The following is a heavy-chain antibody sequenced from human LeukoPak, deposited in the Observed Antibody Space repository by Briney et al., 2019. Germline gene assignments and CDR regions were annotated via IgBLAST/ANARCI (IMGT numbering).Heavy chain of an antibody. CDR1: GYTFTSYV. CDR2: INAGDGNT. V-gene: IGHV1-3*03. D-gene: IGHD6-19*01. CDR3: ARGGLGQWLVGRNWFDP. J-gene: IGHJ5*02. Sequence: ASVKVSCKASGYTFTSYVMHWVRQAPGQRLEWMGWINAGDGNTKYSQEFQGRVTITRDTSASTAYMELSSLRSEDMAVYYCARGGLGQWLVGRNWFDPWGQGTLVTVSS.